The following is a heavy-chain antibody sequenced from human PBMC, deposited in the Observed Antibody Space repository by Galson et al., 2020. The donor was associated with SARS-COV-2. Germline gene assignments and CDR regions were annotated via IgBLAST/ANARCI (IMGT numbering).Heavy chain of an antibody. CDR2: ISDSGGST. D-gene: IGHD1-1*01. Sequence: GGSLRLSCTASEFTFPSYAMSWVRQAPGKGLEWVSAISDSGGSTYYSDSVKGRFTISRDNSKNTLYLQMNSLRADDTAVYYCAKVFTRYRRGLDSWGQGTLVTVSS. CDR1: EFTFPSYA. V-gene: IGHV3-23*01. CDR3: AKVFTRYRRGLDS. J-gene: IGHJ4*02.